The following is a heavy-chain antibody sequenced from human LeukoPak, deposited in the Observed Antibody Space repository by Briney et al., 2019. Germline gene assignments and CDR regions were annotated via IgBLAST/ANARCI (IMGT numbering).Heavy chain of an antibody. CDR3: ARGQFTDIVVVPAVSPNDAFDI. Sequence: SETLSLTCTVSGGSISSSYSYWGWIRQPPGKGLEWIGNIYYSGSTYYSPSLTSRVTVSVDTSENQFSLKLSSVTAADTAVYYCARGQFTDIVVVPAVSPNDAFDIWGQGTMVTVSS. J-gene: IGHJ3*02. CDR1: GGSISSSYSY. D-gene: IGHD2-2*01. CDR2: IYYSGST. V-gene: IGHV4-39*07.